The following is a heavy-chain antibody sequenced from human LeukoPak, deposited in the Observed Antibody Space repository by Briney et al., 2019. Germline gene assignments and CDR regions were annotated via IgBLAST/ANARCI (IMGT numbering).Heavy chain of an antibody. J-gene: IGHJ6*02. D-gene: IGHD6-19*01. CDR3: AKEVLAVAGSFSPDYYYGMDV. CDR1: GFTFSSYA. Sequence: GGSLRLSCAASGFTFSSYAMSWVRQAPGKGLEWASAISGSGGSTYYADSVKGRFTISRDNSKNTLYLQMNSLRAEDTAVYYCAKEVLAVAGSFSPDYYYGMDVWGQGTTVTVSS. CDR2: ISGSGGST. V-gene: IGHV3-23*01.